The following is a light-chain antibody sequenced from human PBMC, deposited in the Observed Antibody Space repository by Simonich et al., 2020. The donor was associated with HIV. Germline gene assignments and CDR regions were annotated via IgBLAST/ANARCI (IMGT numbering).Light chain of an antibody. CDR1: QSIGSS. V-gene: IGKV6-21*02. J-gene: IGKJ1*01. CDR3: HQSSSLWT. CDR2: YAS. Sequence: TQSPSFLSASVGDRVTITCRASQSIGSSLHWYQQKPDQSPKLLIKYASQSISGVPSRFSGSGSGTDFTLTINSLEAEDAATYYCHQSSSLWTFGQGTKVEIK.